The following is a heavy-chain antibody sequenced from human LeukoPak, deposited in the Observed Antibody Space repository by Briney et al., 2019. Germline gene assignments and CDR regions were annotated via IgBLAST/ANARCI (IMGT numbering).Heavy chain of an antibody. CDR1: GFTFSSYS. CDR3: ANGSGLLVVPEVFDL. V-gene: IGHV3-21*01. Sequence: GGSLRLSCAASGFTFSSYSMNWLRQAPGKRLEWVSCIGSGGTYTYYADSVEGRFTISRDNAMQTLYVQMNSLRAEDTAVYFCANGSGLLVVPEVFDLCGQGTMVTVSS. D-gene: IGHD2-8*02. CDR2: IGSGGTYT. J-gene: IGHJ3*01.